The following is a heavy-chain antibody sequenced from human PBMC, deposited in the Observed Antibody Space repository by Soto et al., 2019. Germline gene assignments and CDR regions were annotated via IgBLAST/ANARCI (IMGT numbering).Heavy chain of an antibody. Sequence: EVQLVQSGGGLVQPGGSLRLSCVASGFTFTDFYMNWVRQAPGKGLEWVANIRPDGSETNYVESVKGRFTTSRDNAKNSLFLQMNSLRADDTAVYYCAGWGGHDYNYWGQGNLVTVSS. CDR2: IRPDGSET. D-gene: IGHD4-4*01. CDR1: GFTFTDFY. V-gene: IGHV3-7*03. CDR3: AGWGGHDYNY. J-gene: IGHJ4*02.